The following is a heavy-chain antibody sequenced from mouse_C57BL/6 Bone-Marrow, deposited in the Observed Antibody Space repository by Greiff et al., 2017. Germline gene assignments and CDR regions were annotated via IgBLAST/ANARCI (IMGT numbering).Heavy chain of an antibody. D-gene: IGHD2-4*01. V-gene: IGHV1-39*01. J-gene: IGHJ4*01. Sequence: VQLQQSGPELVKPGASVKISCKASGYSFTDYNMNWVKQSNGKSLEWIGVMNPNYGTTSYNQKFKGKATLTVDQSSSTAYMQLNSLTSEDSAVYYWARGYDYDYAMDDWGQGTSVTVSS. CDR3: ARGYDYDYAMDD. CDR2: MNPNYGTT. CDR1: GYSFTDYN.